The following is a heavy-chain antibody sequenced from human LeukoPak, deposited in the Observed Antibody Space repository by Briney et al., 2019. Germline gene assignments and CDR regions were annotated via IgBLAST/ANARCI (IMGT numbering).Heavy chain of an antibody. Sequence: PSETLSLTCTVSGGSISSYYWSWIRQPPGKGLEWIGYIYYSGSTNYNPSLKSRVTISVDTSKNQFSLKLSSVTAADTAVYYCARVPPSYYDSSGYPYYFDYWGQGTLVTVSS. D-gene: IGHD3-22*01. J-gene: IGHJ4*02. CDR1: GGSISSYY. CDR3: ARVPPSYYDSSGYPYYFDY. V-gene: IGHV4-59*01. CDR2: IYYSGST.